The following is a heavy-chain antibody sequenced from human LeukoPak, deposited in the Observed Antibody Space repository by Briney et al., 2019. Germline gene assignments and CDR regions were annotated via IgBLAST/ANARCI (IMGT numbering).Heavy chain of an antibody. J-gene: IGHJ5*02. CDR2: IYYSGST. D-gene: IGHD3-3*01. Sequence: PSETLSLTCTVSGGSVSSGSYYWSWIRQPPGKGLEWIGYIYYSGSTNYNPSLKSRVTISVDTSKNQFSLKLSSVTAADTAVYYCARGDPSWSGYLSWDPWGQGTLVTVSS. V-gene: IGHV4-61*01. CDR1: GGSVSSGSYY. CDR3: ARGDPSWSGYLSWDP.